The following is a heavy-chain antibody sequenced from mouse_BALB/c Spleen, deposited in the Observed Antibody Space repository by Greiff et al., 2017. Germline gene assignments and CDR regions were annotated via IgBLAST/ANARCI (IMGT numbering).Heavy chain of an antibody. Sequence: DVKLQESGPGLVKPSQSLSLTCSVTGYSITSGYYWNWIRQFPGNKLEWMGYISYDGSNNYNPSLKNRISITRDTSKNQFFLKLNSVTTEDTATYYCARESGGSFFDDGGQGTTLAVAA. CDR1: GYSITSGYY. J-gene: IGHJ2*01. V-gene: IGHV3-6*02. CDR3: ARESGGSFFDD. CDR2: ISYDGSN.